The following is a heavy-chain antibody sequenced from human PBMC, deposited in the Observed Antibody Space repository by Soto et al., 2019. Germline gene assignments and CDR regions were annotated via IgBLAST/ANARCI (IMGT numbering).Heavy chain of an antibody. CDR3: GRGPSVTYHSPGRDV. J-gene: IGHJ6*02. CDR1: GGSISSGDYY. D-gene: IGHD4-17*01. CDR2: IYYSGST. Sequence: PSETLSLTCTVSGGSISSGDYYWSWIRQPPGKGLEWIGYIYYSGSTNYNPSLKSRVTISVDTSKNQFSLKLSSVTAADTAVYSWGRGPSVTYHSPGRDVGAQGTPVP. V-gene: IGHV4-61*08.